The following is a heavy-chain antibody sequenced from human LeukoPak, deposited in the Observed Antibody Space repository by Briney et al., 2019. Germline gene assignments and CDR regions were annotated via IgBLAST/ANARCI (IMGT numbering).Heavy chain of an antibody. J-gene: IGHJ3*02. D-gene: IGHD3-3*02. CDR3: ARDRRGLADAFDM. CDR2: IYTSGST. V-gene: IGHV4-4*07. Sequence: PLETLCLTRAVSGGSLSSYYWRCVPHPAGKGLERIGSIYTSGSTNYTPSLKSRVTMSVDTSKNQFSLKLSSLTAADTAVCYCARDRRGLADAFDMWGQGTMVAVSS. CDR1: GGSLSSYY.